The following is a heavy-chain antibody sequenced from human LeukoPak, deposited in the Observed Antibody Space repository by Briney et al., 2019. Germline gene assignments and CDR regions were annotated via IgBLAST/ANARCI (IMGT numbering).Heavy chain of an antibody. J-gene: IGHJ5*02. D-gene: IGHD6-6*01. CDR2: IYYRGST. CDR3: ARGEFSSNLGWLDP. CDR1: GGSISSYY. Sequence: SQTLSLTCTVSGGSISSYYWSWIRHPPGKGLEWIGYIYYRGSTNYNPSLKSRVTISVDTSKNQFSLKLSSVTAADTAVYYCARGEFSSNLGWLDPWGQGTLVTVSS. V-gene: IGHV4-59*01.